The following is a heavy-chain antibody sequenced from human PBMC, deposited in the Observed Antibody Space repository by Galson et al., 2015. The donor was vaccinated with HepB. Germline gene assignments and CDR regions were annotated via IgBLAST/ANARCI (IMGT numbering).Heavy chain of an antibody. CDR2: MYPNSGNT. Sequence: SVKVSCKASGYTFTSYDINWVRQATGQGLEWMGWMYPNSGNTGYAQKFQGRVTMTRNTSTSTAYMELSSLRSEDTAVYYCARVEVRVFRGLIDYWGQGTLVTVSS. CDR1: GYTFTSYD. D-gene: IGHD3-22*01. J-gene: IGHJ4*02. V-gene: IGHV1-8*01. CDR3: ARVEVRVFRGLIDY.